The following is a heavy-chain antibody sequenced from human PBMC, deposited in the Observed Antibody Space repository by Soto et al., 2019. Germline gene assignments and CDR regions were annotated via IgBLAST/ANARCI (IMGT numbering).Heavy chain of an antibody. D-gene: IGHD2-15*01. J-gene: IGHJ4*02. V-gene: IGHV4-59*01. CDR1: GTSISVFY. Sequence: QVQLQESGPGLVKPSETLSLTCTVSGTSISVFYWSWIRQPPGKGLEWIGYIDYRGSTNYNPSLRSRVTMSLDTSKNQFSLKLSSVTAADTAISYGARVLPGGQQRFDFWGQGTLATVSS. CDR2: IDYRGST. CDR3: ARVLPGGQQRFDF.